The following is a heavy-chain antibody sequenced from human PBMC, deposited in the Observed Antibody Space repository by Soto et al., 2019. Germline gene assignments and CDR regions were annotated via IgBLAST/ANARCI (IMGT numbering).Heavy chain of an antibody. CDR3: ARGGGLAAAGSFTDY. Sequence: EVQLVESGGGLVKPGGSLRLSCAASGFTFSSYSMNWVRQAPGKGLEWVSSISSSSSYIYYADSVKGRFTISRDNAKNSRYLQMNSLRAEDTAVYYCARGGGLAAAGSFTDYWGQGTLVTVSS. CDR1: GFTFSSYS. J-gene: IGHJ4*02. CDR2: ISSSSSYI. V-gene: IGHV3-21*01. D-gene: IGHD6-13*01.